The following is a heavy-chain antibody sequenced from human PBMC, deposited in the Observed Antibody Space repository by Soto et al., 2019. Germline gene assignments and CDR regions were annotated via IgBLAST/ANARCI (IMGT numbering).Heavy chain of an antibody. CDR3: ARDRLRGYDSSGFYS. D-gene: IGHD3-22*01. J-gene: IGHJ4*02. Sequence: QVQLVQSGAELRKPGASVKVSCKASGYSFSSYGINWVRQAPGQGLEWIGWINTYNGNRNYAQKFEDRVTMTTATSTNTVYMELRSLKSDDTAIYYFARDRLRGYDSSGFYSWGQGTLVTVSS. CDR1: GYSFSSYG. CDR2: INTYNGNR. V-gene: IGHV1-18*01.